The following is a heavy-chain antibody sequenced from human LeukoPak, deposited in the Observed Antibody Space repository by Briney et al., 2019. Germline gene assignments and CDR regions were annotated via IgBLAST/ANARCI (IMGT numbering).Heavy chain of an antibody. CDR3: ARVSRVVPAAISSYYYYGMDV. D-gene: IGHD2-2*01. CDR1: GGSISSGGYY. V-gene: IGHV4-31*03. Sequence: SQTLSLTCTVSGGSISSGGYYWSWIRQHPGKGLERIGYIYYSGSTYYNPSLKSRVTISVDTSKNQFSLKLSSVTAADTAVYYCARVSRVVPAAISSYYYYGMDVWGQGTTVTVSS. J-gene: IGHJ6*02. CDR2: IYYSGST.